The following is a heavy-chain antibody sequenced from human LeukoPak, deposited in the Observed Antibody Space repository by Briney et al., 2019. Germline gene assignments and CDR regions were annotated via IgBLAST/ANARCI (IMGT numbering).Heavy chain of an antibody. Sequence: SETLSLTCTVSGGSISSNAYYWAWIRQPPGKGLEWIGSIYSSVSTYYNPSLKSRVTISVDTSKNQFSLRLSPVTAADTALYYCAYSGSYGHLGYWGQGIPVTVSS. J-gene: IGHJ4*02. CDR2: IYSSVST. CDR3: AYSGSYGHLGY. V-gene: IGHV4-39*01. CDR1: GGSISSNAYY. D-gene: IGHD1-26*01.